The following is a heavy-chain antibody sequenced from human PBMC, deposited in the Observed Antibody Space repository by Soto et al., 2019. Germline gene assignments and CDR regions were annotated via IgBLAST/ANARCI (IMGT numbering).Heavy chain of an antibody. CDR3: ARVTARYYDGMDG. V-gene: IGHV4-34*01. CDR2: INHSGST. CDR1: GGSFSGYY. J-gene: IGHJ6*02. Sequence: QVQLQQWGAGLLKPSETLSLTCAVYGGSFSGYYWSWIRQPPGKGLAWIGEINHSGSTNYNPSLKSPVTLSVDTSKDHFSLKLSSLTAADTDVYYCARVTARYYDGMDGWGQGATVTVSS. D-gene: IGHD6-6*01.